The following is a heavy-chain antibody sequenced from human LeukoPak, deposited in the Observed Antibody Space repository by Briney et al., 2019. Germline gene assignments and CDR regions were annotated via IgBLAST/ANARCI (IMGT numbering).Heavy chain of an antibody. J-gene: IGHJ4*02. CDR1: GYTLSDLS. Sequence: ASVKVSCKVSGYTLSDLSMHWVRQAPGKGLEWMGGFDPGDGETIYTQKFQGRVTMTGDTSTDTAYMELSSLRSEDMAVYYCAAGGVYDLFDYWGQGTLVTVSS. V-gene: IGHV1-24*01. CDR3: AAGGVYDLFDY. CDR2: FDPGDGET. D-gene: IGHD5/OR15-5a*01.